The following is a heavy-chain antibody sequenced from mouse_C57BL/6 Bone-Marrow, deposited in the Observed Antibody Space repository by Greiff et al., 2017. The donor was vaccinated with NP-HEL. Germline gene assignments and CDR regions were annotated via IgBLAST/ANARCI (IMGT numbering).Heavy chain of an antibody. V-gene: IGHV5-17*01. Sequence: EVKVEESGGGLVKPGGSLKLSCAASGFTFSDYGMHWVRQAPEKGLEWVAYISSGSSTIYYADTVKGRFTISRDNAKNTLFLQMTSLRSEDTAMYYCARGDVYDYHAYWGQGTLVTVSA. J-gene: IGHJ3*01. CDR1: GFTFSDYG. CDR3: ARGDVYDYHAY. CDR2: ISSGSSTI. D-gene: IGHD2-4*01.